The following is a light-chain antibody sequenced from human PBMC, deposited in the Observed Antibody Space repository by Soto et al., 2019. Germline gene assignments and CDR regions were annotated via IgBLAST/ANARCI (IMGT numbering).Light chain of an antibody. Sequence: DIQVTQSPSTLSASVGDRFTITCRASQDIHTWLAWYQQKVGKAPKLLIYEASGLPSGVPSRFSGSGSGTEFSLTISSLQPDDFAAYYCQQYYGFSRTFGQGTKVEI. V-gene: IGKV1-5*01. J-gene: IGKJ1*01. CDR2: EAS. CDR3: QQYYGFSRT. CDR1: QDIHTW.